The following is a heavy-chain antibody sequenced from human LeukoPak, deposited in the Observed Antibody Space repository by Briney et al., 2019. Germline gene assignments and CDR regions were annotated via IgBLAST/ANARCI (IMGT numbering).Heavy chain of an antibody. D-gene: IGHD6-13*01. V-gene: IGHV3-23*01. CDR1: RFTFSSYA. CDR2: ISGSGGST. Sequence: GGSLRLSCAASRFTFSSYAMSWVRQAPGKGLEWVSGISGSGGSTYYADSVKGRFTISRDNSKNTLYLQMNSLRAEDTAVYYCARASEIYSSTHVDYWGQGTLVTVSS. CDR3: ARASEIYSSTHVDY. J-gene: IGHJ4*02.